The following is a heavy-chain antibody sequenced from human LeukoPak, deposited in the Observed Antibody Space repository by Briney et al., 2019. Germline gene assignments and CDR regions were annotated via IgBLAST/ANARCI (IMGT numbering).Heavy chain of an antibody. J-gene: IGHJ6*03. D-gene: IGHD3-9*01. V-gene: IGHV4-39*01. CDR1: GGSISSSSYY. CDR3: ARPYSDILTAGYYYYYMDV. CDR2: IYYSGST. Sequence: SETLSLTCTVSGGSISSSSYYWGWIHQPPGKGLEWIGNIYYSGSTYYNPSLKSRVTISVDTSKNQFSLKLSSVTVADTGVYYCARPYSDILTAGYYYYYMDVWGKGTTVTVSS.